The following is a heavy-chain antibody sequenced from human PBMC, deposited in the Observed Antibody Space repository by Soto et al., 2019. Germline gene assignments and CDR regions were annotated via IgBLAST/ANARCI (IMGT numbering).Heavy chain of an antibody. CDR1: GGSISSYY. J-gene: IGHJ4*02. V-gene: IGHV4-59*01. Sequence: SETLSLTCTVSGGSISSYYWSWIRQPPGKGLEWIGYIYYSGNTNYNPSLKSRVTISVDTSKNQFSLKLSSVTAADTAVHYCGRGEVDRYNWNYGIDYWRQETLVTVSS. D-gene: IGHD1-7*01. CDR3: GRGEVDRYNWNYGIDY. CDR2: IYYSGNT.